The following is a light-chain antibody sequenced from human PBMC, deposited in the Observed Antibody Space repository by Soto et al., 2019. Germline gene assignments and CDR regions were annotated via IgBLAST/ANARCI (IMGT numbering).Light chain of an antibody. CDR2: GAS. CDR3: QQYNNWPPLT. Sequence: EIVMTQSPATLSVSPGERATLSCRASQSVSSNLAWYQQKPGQAPRLLIYGASPRATGIPARFSGSGYGTEFTLTISSLQSEDVAVYYCQQYNNWPPLTFGGGTKVEIK. J-gene: IGKJ4*01. CDR1: QSVSSN. V-gene: IGKV3-15*01.